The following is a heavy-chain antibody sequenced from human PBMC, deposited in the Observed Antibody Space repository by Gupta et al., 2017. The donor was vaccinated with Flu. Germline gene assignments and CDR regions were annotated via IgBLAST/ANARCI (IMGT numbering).Heavy chain of an antibody. CDR3: AKGLRGTYDY. J-gene: IGHJ4*02. CDR2: ISGSDGGT. Sequence: EVQLLESGGGLVQPGGSLGLSCAASGFTFSTYAMTWVRQAPGKGLEWISSISGSDGGTYYADSVRGRFTISRDNSKNTLYLVMNRLRAEDTAIYFCAKGLRGTYDYWGRGTLVTVSS. V-gene: IGHV3-23*01. D-gene: IGHD1-26*01. CDR1: GFTFSTYA.